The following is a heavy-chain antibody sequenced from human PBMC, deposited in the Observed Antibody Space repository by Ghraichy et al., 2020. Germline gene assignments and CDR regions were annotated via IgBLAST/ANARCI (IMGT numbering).Heavy chain of an antibody. CDR1: GLIFGSYW. CDR3: SSGDTSDI. J-gene: IGHJ3*02. D-gene: IGHD3-10*01. V-gene: IGHV3-7*03. Sequence: GESLNISCAGSGLIFGSYWMTWVRQAPGKGLEWVANINQNGRERYYVGSVKGRFTISRDNAKSSLYLQMNSLGAEDTAVYYCSSGDTSDIWGQGTMVAVSS. CDR2: INQNGRER.